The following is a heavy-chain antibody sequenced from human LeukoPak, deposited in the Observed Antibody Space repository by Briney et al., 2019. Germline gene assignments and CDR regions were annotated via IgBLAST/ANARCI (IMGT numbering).Heavy chain of an antibody. V-gene: IGHV3-30*18. CDR1: GFTFSSYG. CDR2: MSYDGSNK. J-gene: IGHJ4*02. Sequence: GGSLRLSCAASGFTFSSYGMHWVRQAPGKGLEWVAVMSYDGSNKYYADSVKGRFTISRDNSKNTLYLQMNSLRAEDTAVYYCAKSSPPPLRDWGRGTLVTVSS. CDR3: AKSSPPPLRD.